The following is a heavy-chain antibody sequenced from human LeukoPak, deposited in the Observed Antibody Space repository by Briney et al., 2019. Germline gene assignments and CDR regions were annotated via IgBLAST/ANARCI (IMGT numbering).Heavy chain of an antibody. D-gene: IGHD6-19*01. J-gene: IGHJ4*02. CDR3: ASIQWLVPGAFFDY. CDR2: IYYSGST. CDR1: GGSISSYY. V-gene: IGHV4-59*01. Sequence: SETLSLTCTVSGGSISSYYWSWIRQPPGKGLEWIGYIYYSGSTNYNPSLKSRVTISVDTSKNQFSLKLSSVTAADTAVYYCASIQWLVPGAFFDYWGQGTLVTVSS.